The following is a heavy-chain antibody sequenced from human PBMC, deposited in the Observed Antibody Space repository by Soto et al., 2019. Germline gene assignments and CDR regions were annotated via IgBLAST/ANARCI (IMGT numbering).Heavy chain of an antibody. Sequence: PGGSLRLSCAASGFTFSSYDMHWVRQATGKGLEWVSAIGTAGDTYYPGSVKGRFTISRENAKNSLYLQMNSLRAEDTAVYYCARVKGPRYYYDSSGYYDSPHAFDIWGQGTMVTVSS. D-gene: IGHD3-22*01. CDR2: IGTAGDT. CDR1: GFTFSSYD. J-gene: IGHJ3*02. V-gene: IGHV3-13*01. CDR3: ARVKGPRYYYDSSGYYDSPHAFDI.